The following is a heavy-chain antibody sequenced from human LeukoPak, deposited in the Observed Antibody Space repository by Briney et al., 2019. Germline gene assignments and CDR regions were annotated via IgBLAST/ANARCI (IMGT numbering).Heavy chain of an antibody. CDR1: GGSISSGPYF. Sequence: SETLSLSCSVSGGSISSGPYFWNWIRQRPGKGLEWIGYIYYSGSTYYNPSLKSRVTISVDTSQNHFSLKLSSVTAADTAVYYCARREGELRYFDWLTPRDWGQGTLVTVSS. V-gene: IGHV4-31*03. CDR3: ARREGELRYFDWLTPRD. CDR2: IYYSGST. J-gene: IGHJ4*02. D-gene: IGHD3-9*01.